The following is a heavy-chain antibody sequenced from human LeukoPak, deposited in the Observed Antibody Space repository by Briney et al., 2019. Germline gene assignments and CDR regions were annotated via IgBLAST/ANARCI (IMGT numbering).Heavy chain of an antibody. Sequence: GGSLRLSCAASGFTFSTYAMHWVRQAPGKGLEWVAGISFDGSTKYYADFMNGRFTIYRDNSKNTLYLQMNSLRVEDTAVYYCERGSSTNCYGGNCFYYYMAVWGKGTTVTVSS. J-gene: IGHJ6*03. V-gene: IGHV3-30-3*01. CDR1: GFTFSTYA. D-gene: IGHD2-2*01. CDR2: ISFDGSTK. CDR3: ERGSSTNCYGGNCFYYYMAV.